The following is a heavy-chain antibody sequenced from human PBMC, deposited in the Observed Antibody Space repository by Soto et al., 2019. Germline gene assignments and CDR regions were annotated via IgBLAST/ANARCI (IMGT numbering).Heavy chain of an antibody. Sequence: PGESLKISCKGSGYSFTSYWISWVRQMPGKGLEWMGRIDPSDSYTNYSPSFQGHVTISADKSISTAYLQWSSLKASDTAMYYCARQGGQQLAYYGMDVCGHGTTVTVSS. D-gene: IGHD6-13*01. J-gene: IGHJ6*02. CDR3: ARQGGQQLAYYGMDV. CDR2: IDPSDSYT. V-gene: IGHV5-10-1*01. CDR1: GYSFTSYW.